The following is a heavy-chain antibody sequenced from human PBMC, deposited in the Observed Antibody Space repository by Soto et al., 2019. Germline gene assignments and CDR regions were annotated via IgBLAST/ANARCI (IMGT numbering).Heavy chain of an antibody. CDR1: GGSISSSNYY. J-gene: IGHJ4*02. CDR3: ARHLWPSSTSCYYY. V-gene: IGHV4-39*01. Sequence: SETLSLTCTVSGGSISSSNYYWGGIRQPPGKGLEWIGNIYYTGSTYYNPSLTSRVAISVDTSKNQLSLKLSSVTAADTAVYYCARHLWPSSTSCYYYWGQGTLVTVSS. D-gene: IGHD2-2*01. CDR2: IYYTGST.